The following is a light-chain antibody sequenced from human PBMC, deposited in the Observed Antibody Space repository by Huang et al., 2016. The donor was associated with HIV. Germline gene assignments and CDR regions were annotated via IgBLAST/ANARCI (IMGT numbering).Light chain of an antibody. CDR3: LKYNDWPRS. Sequence: EILLTQSPAHLSVSPGDRATLSWGTSHSVNSNLSWYQQRPGEAPRLLFYGAYTRATGIPDWFSGGASGTEFPIIISSLQSEDFAVYYCLKYNDWPRSFGGGTKVVIK. J-gene: IGKJ4*01. CDR2: GAY. CDR1: HSVNSN. V-gene: IGKV3D-15*01.